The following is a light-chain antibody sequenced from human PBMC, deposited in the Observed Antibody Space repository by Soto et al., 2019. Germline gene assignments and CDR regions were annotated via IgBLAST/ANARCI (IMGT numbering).Light chain of an antibody. J-gene: IGLJ2*01. CDR2: GNS. V-gene: IGLV1-40*01. CDR1: SSNIGAGYD. CDR3: QSYDCSLSGVV. Sequence: QSVLTQPPSVSGAPGQRVTISCTGSSSNIGAGYDVHWYQQLPGTAPKLLIYGNSNRPSGVPDRFSGSKSGTSASLALTGLQAEDEADYYCQSYDCSLSGVVFGGGTKLTVL.